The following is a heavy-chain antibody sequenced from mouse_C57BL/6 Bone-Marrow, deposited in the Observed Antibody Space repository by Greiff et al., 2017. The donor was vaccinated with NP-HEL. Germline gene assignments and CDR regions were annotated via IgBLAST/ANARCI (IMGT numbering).Heavy chain of an antibody. CDR3: TEFITTVVPFAY. V-gene: IGHV14-4*01. CDR2: IDPENGDT. J-gene: IGHJ3*01. CDR1: GFNIKDDY. D-gene: IGHD1-1*01. Sequence: VQLQQSGAELVRPGASVKLSCTASGFNIKDDYMHWVKQRPEQGLEWIGWIDPENGDTEYASKFQGKATITADTSSNTAYLQLSSLTSKDTAVYYCTEFITTVVPFAYWGQGTLVTVSA.